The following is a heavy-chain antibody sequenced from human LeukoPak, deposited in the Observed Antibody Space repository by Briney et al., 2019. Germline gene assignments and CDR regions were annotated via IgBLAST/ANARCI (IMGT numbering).Heavy chain of an antibody. D-gene: IGHD6-13*01. CDR1: GGSINSYY. V-gene: IGHV4-4*09. J-gene: IGHJ4*02. Sequence: PSETLSLTCTVSGGSINSYYWSWIRQPPGKGLEWIGYIYTSGSTNYNPSLKSRVTISVDTSKNQFSLKLSSVTAADTAVYYCARHKAGYFDYWGQGTLVTVSS. CDR3: ARHKAGYFDY. CDR2: IYTSGST.